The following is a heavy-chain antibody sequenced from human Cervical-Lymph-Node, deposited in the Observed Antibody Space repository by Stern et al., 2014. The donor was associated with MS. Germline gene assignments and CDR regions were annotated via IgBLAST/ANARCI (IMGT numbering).Heavy chain of an antibody. J-gene: IGHJ4*02. V-gene: IGHV1-69*01. CDR2: IIPIFDTP. CDR3: ARAYTYYSNSAGY. D-gene: IGHD3-10*01. Sequence: QVQLGQSGAEVKKPGSSVKVSCKASGGTFSSYEITWVRQAPGQGLEWMGGIIPIFDTPTYAQKFQDRVTISADESTSTAYMELSSLKSEDTAIYFCARAYTYYSNSAGYWGQGTPVTVSS. CDR1: GGTFSSYE.